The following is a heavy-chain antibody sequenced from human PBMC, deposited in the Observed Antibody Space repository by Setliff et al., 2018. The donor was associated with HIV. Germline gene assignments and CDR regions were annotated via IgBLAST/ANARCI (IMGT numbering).Heavy chain of an antibody. J-gene: IGHJ4*02. Sequence: SSETLSLTCTVTGGSISSGGFYWTWIRQHPGKGLEWIGYIYNTGSTYHSPSLESRVTISVDTSKNQFSLKLSSVTAADTAVYYCARQRHGGAGAHDYWGQGTLVTVSS. CDR1: GGSISSGGFY. CDR2: IYNTGST. V-gene: IGHV4-31*03. CDR3: ARQRHGGAGAHDY. D-gene: IGHD3-16*01.